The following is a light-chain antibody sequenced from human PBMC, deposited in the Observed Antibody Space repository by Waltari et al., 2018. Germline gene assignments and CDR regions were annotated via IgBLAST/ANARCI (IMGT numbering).Light chain of an antibody. Sequence: DIQMTQSPSSLSASVADRVTITCRASQTISTWLAWYQQKPGKAPTLLIYKASTLESGVPSRFSGSGSGTEFTLTISSLQPGDFATYYCQQFNSFPWTFGHGTKVEIK. J-gene: IGKJ1*01. CDR1: QTISTW. CDR2: KAS. V-gene: IGKV1-5*03. CDR3: QQFNSFPWT.